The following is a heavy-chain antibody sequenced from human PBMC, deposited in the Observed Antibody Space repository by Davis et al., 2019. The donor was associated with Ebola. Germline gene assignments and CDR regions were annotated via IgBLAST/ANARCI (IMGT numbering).Heavy chain of an antibody. D-gene: IGHD4-11*01. CDR1: GGSLSGAY. CDR2: TLHGRDT. V-gene: IGHV4-34*12. Sequence: PSETLSLTCGVTGGSLSGAYWTWIRQSPGKGLEWIGETLHGRDTKYSPALKGRVTISLDVAQNQLSLTLSSVTAADTATYYCARRPTGIDYWGPGALVTVSS. J-gene: IGHJ4*02. CDR3: ARRPTGIDY.